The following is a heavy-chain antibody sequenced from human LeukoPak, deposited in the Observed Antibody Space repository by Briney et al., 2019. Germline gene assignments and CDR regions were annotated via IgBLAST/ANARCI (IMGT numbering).Heavy chain of an antibody. V-gene: IGHV4-39*07. J-gene: IGHJ4*02. D-gene: IGHD1-26*01. CDR2: MYYRGST. CDR3: ATTTIRLGY. CDR1: GGSISSSSHY. Sequence: SETLSLTCTVSGGSISSSSHYWGWIRQPPGKGLEWIGSMYYRGSTYHNPSLKRRVTISVDTSKHQFSLKLSSVTAADTAVYYCATTTIRLGYWGQGTLVTVPS.